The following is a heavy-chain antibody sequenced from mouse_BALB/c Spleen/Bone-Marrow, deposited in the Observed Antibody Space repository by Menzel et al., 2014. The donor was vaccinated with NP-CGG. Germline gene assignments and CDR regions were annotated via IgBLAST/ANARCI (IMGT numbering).Heavy chain of an antibody. CDR2: IWAGGST. Sequence: VQLQQSGPGLVAPSQSLSITCTASGFSLTSYGVHWVRQPPGKGLEWLGVIWAGGSTNYNSALMSRLSISKDNSKSXVFLKMNSLQTDDTAMYYCARVIRYESYFDYWGQGTTLTVSS. V-gene: IGHV2-9*02. J-gene: IGHJ2*01. CDR3: ARVIRYESYFDY. CDR1: GFSLTSYG. D-gene: IGHD2-14*01.